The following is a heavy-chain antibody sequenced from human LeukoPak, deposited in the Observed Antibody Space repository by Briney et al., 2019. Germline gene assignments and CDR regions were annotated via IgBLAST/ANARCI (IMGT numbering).Heavy chain of an antibody. CDR3: ARGSSSDWPLEY. Sequence: GASVKVSCKASGYTFINYAIHWVRQAPGQRLEWMGWINAYNGDTEYSQKLQGRVTITKDTSASTAYMHLSTLRSEDTAVYYCARGSSSDWPLEYWGRGILVTVSS. CDR1: GYTFINYA. J-gene: IGHJ4*02. V-gene: IGHV1-3*01. D-gene: IGHD6-19*01. CDR2: INAYNGDT.